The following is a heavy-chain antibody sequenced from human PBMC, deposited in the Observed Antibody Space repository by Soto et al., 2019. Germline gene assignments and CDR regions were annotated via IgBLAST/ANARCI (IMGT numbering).Heavy chain of an antibody. Sequence: EVQLVESGGDLVQPGGSLSLSCAASGFTFSGHWMHWVRQVPGAGLEWVSRINTDGGSSAYAESVKGRFTISRDNARNTPALHMNGLGAEDTAVYYCAREAGCWSRTSCYRGAFDTWGQGTMVTFSS. J-gene: IGHJ3*02. V-gene: IGHV3-74*03. CDR1: GFTFSGHW. CDR2: INTDGGSS. CDR3: AREAGCWSRTSCYRGAFDT. D-gene: IGHD2-2*01.